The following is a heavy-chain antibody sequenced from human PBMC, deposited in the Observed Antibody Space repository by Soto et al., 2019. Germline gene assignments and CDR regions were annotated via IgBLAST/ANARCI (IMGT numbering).Heavy chain of an antibody. D-gene: IGHD6-6*01. V-gene: IGHV4-31*03. CDR1: GGSISSGGYY. CDR3: AAASGAARDYYYVDV. CDR2: IYYSGST. Sequence: SETLSLTCTVSGGSISSGGYYWSWIRQHPGKGLEWIGYIYYSGSTYYNPSLKSRVTISVDTSKNQFSLKLSSVTAADTAVYYCAAASGAARDYYYVDVWGKGTTVTVSS. J-gene: IGHJ6*03.